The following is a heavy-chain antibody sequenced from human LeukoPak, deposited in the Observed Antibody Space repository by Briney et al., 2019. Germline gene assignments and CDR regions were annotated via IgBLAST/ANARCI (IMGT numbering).Heavy chain of an antibody. CDR1: GGSFSGYY. CDR2: INHSGST. Sequence: SETLSLTCAVYGGSFSGYYWSWIRQPPGKGLEWIGEINHSGSTNYNPSLKSRVTISVDTSKNQFSLKLSSVTAADTAVYYCAVSSSSRVDYFDYWGRGTLVTVSS. J-gene: IGHJ4*02. V-gene: IGHV4-34*01. CDR3: AVSSSSRVDYFDY. D-gene: IGHD6-6*01.